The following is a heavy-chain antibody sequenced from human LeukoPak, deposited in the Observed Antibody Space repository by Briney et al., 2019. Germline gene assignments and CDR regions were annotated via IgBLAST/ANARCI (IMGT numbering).Heavy chain of an antibody. D-gene: IGHD2-2*01. CDR3: SRGYCSSTSCYFNYYYYYMDV. CDR2: ISGSGGST. V-gene: IGHV3-23*01. J-gene: IGHJ6*03. CDR1: GFTFSSYA. Sequence: GGSLRLSCAASGFTFSSYAMSWVRQAPGKGLEWVSAISGSGGSTYYADSVKGRFTISRDNSKNTLYLQMNSLRAEDTAVYYCSRGYCSSTSCYFNYYYYYMDVWGKGTTVTVSS.